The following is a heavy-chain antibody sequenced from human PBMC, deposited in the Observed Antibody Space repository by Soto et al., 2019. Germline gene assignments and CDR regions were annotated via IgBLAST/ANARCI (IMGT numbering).Heavy chain of an antibody. J-gene: IGHJ6*02. V-gene: IGHV4-30-4*01. Sequence: SETLSLTCTVSGGSISSGDYYWSWIRQPPGKGLECIGYIYYSGSTYYNPSLKSRVTISVDTSKNQFSLKLSSVTAADTAVYYCARDVRAARRRAPYYYYYGMDVWGQGTTVTVSS. CDR3: ARDVRAARRRAPYYYYYGMDV. D-gene: IGHD6-6*01. CDR2: IYYSGST. CDR1: GGSISSGDYY.